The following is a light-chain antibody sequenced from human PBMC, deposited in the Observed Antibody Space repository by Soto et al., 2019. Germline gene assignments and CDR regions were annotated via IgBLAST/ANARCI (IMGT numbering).Light chain of an antibody. J-gene: IGLJ1*01. CDR3: AAWDDSLNGPF. CDR2: SNN. CDR1: NSTNGSNT. Sequence: QSVLTQPPSAAGTPGQRVTISCSGSNSTNGSNTVEWHHQVPGKAPNLLISSNNQRPSGVPDRFSGSKSGTSASLAISGLQSEDEAHYYCAAWDDSLNGPFFGTGTKVTVL. V-gene: IGLV1-44*01.